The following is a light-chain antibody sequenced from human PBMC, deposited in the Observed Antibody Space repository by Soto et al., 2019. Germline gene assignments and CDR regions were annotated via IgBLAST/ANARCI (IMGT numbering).Light chain of an antibody. V-gene: IGLV2-23*01. J-gene: IGLJ7*01. CDR3: CLYLGGTSV. Sequence: QSVLTQPASVSGSPGQSITISCTGTSSDVGNYNLVSWYQQHPGKAPKLMIYEDDKRPSGVSNRFSGSKSDSTASLTISGLQAEDEADYYCCLYLGGTSVFGGGTQLTVL. CDR2: EDD. CDR1: SSDVGNYNL.